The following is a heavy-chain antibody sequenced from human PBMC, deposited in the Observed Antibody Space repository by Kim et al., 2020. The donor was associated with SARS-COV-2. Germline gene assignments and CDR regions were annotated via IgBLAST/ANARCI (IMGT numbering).Heavy chain of an antibody. CDR3: ARWIRLSADGGDAFDI. CDR2: IDPSDSYT. D-gene: IGHD4-17*01. Sequence: GESLKISCKGSGYSFTSYWISWVRQMPGKGLEWMGRIDPSDSYTNYSPSFQGHVTISADKSISTAYLQWSSLKASDTAMYYCARWIRLSADGGDAFDIWGQGTMVTVSS. CDR1: GYSFTSYW. J-gene: IGHJ3*02. V-gene: IGHV5-10-1*01.